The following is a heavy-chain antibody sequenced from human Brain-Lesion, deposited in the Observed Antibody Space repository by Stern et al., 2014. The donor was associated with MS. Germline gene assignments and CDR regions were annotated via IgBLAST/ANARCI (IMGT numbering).Heavy chain of an antibody. CDR1: GGSISSGGYY. D-gene: IGHD2-2*01. V-gene: IGHV4-61*02. J-gene: IGHJ6*02. CDR2: IFKSGSP. CDR3: ARGRVVPGFQYYATDV. Sequence: VQLVESGPGLVKPSQTLSLSCTVSGGSISSGGYYWSWIRQPAGKGLEWIGRIFKSGSPRYHPSPQSRVPILINTSTNPVSLRLNSMTAADTAVYYCARGRVVPGFQYYATDVWGQGTTVIVSS.